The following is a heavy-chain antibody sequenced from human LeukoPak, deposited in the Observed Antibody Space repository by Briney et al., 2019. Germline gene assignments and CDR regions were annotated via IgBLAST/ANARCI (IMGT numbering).Heavy chain of an antibody. V-gene: IGHV1-46*01. CDR2: INPSGGST. CDR3: AREGSDEGVILY. J-gene: IGHJ4*02. Sequence: GASVKVSCKAAGYTFTSYYMHLVRQAPGQGLEWMGIINPSGGSTSYAQKFQGRVTMTRDTSTSTVYMELSSLRSEDTAVYYCAREGSDEGVILYWGQGTLVTVSS. D-gene: IGHD3-16*02. CDR1: GYTFTSYY.